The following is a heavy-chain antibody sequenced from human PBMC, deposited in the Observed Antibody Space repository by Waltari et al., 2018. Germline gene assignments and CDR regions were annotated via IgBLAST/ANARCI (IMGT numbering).Heavy chain of an antibody. CDR1: GGSISSYY. V-gene: IGHV4-59*01. Sequence: QVQLQESGPGLVKPSETLSLTCTGSGGSISSYYWSWIRQPPGKGLEWIGYISSSGSTNYNPSLKSRVIISVDTSKNQFSLKVRSMTAADTAVYYCARDRGYQDYWGQGTLVTVSS. D-gene: IGHD3-10*01. CDR3: ARDRGYQDY. J-gene: IGHJ4*02. CDR2: ISSSGST.